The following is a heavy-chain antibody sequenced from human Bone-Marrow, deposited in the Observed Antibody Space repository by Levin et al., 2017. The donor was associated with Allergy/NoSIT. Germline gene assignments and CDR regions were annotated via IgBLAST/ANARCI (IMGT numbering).Heavy chain of an antibody. CDR3: VKVADNYKYYMDV. Sequence: PGGSLRLSCSASGFTFSRYEMHWVRQAPGKGLEYVSAITGNGGTTYYADSVKGRFTISRDNSRNTLYLQMTSLRAEDTAMYYCVKVADNYKYYMDVWGKGTTVTVSS. D-gene: IGHD3-10*01. CDR1: GFTFSRYE. CDR2: ITGNGGTT. V-gene: IGHV3-64D*06. J-gene: IGHJ6*03.